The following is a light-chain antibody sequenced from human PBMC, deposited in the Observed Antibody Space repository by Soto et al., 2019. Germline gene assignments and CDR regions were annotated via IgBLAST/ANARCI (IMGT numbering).Light chain of an antibody. Sequence: IHMTQSPSSLSASVGDRVTITCGASQGISSYLAWYQQKPGKAPKLLIYAASTLQSGVPSRFSGSGSGTDFTLTISCLQSEDFETYYCQQYYSYPITFGQGTRLEIK. CDR2: AAS. CDR3: QQYYSYPIT. CDR1: QGISSY. J-gene: IGKJ5*01. V-gene: IGKV1-8*01.